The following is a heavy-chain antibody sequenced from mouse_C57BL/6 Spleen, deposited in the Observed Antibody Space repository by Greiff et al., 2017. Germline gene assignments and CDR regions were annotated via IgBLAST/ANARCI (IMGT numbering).Heavy chain of an antibody. D-gene: IGHD2-5*01. CDR1: GFTFSSYT. CDR3: ARTYYSNYPFAY. J-gene: IGHJ3*01. CDR2: ISGGGGNT. V-gene: IGHV5-9*01. Sequence: DVMLVESGGGLVKPGGSLKLSCAASGFTFSSYTMSWVRQTPEKRLEWVATISGGGGNTYYPDSVKGRFTISRDNAKNTLYLQMSSLRSEDTALYYCARTYYSNYPFAYWGQGTLVTVSA.